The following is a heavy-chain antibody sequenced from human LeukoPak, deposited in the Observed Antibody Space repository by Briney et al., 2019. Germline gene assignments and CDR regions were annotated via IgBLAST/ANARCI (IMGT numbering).Heavy chain of an antibody. CDR3: AKGGSSSP. CDR1: GFTFSTFG. Sequence: GGSLRLSCAASGFTFSTFGMSWVRRAPGKGPEWVSGITGSGATTYYADSVKGRFTISRDNSKNTLYLQMNSLRAEDTAVYYCAKGGSSSPWGQGTLVTVSS. CDR2: ITGSGATT. V-gene: IGHV3-23*01. J-gene: IGHJ5*02. D-gene: IGHD6-6*01.